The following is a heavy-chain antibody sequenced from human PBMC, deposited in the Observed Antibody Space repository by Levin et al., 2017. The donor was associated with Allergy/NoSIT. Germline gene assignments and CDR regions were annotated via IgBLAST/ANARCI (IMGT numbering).Heavy chain of an antibody. J-gene: IGHJ5*02. Sequence: GGSLRLSCAASGFTFSTYWMQWVRQVPGKGLMWVSSINNDGSTTRYADSVRGRFTISKENAKNTLYLQMNSLGDEDTAIYYCAGDVFCRRTTSYSGSWFDPWGQGTQVTVSS. V-gene: IGHV3-74*01. D-gene: IGHD2-2*01. CDR3: AGDVFCRRTTSYSGSWFDP. CDR1: GFTFSTYW. CDR2: INNDGSTT.